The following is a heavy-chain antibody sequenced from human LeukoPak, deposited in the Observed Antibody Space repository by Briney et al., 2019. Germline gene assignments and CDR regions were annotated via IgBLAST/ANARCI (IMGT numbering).Heavy chain of an antibody. V-gene: IGHV1-8*01. CDR3: ARVEGGGSGGNP. CDR1: GYTFTSYD. J-gene: IGHJ5*02. CDR2: MNPNSGNT. Sequence: ASVKVSCKASGYTFTSYDINWVGQAPGKGLEWMGWMNPNSGNTGYAQKFQGRVTMTRNTSISTAYMELSSLRSEDTAVYYCARVEGGGSGGNPWGQGTLVTVSS. D-gene: IGHD2-15*01.